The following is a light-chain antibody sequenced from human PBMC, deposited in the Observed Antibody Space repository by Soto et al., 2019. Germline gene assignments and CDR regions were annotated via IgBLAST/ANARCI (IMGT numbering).Light chain of an antibody. CDR1: SSDVGGYNY. V-gene: IGLV2-14*01. Sequence: QSALTQPASVSGSPGQSITISCTGTSSDVGGYNYVYWYQQLPGKAPKLMIFDVSARPSGVSDRFSGSKSGNTASLTISGLQPEDEADYYCCSYSTSSALPYVFGTGTKLTVL. CDR3: CSYSTSSALPYV. CDR2: DVS. J-gene: IGLJ1*01.